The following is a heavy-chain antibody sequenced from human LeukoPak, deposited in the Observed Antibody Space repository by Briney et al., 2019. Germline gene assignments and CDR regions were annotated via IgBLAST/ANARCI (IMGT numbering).Heavy chain of an antibody. CDR2: IRYDGSNK. D-gene: IGHD2-2*01. V-gene: IGHV3-30*02. CDR1: GSTFSSYG. CDR3: AKDRQSWTSYGNGGDY. J-gene: IGHJ4*02. Sequence: GGSLRLSCAASGSTFSSYGMHWVRQAPGKGLEWVAFIRYDGSNKYYADSVKGRFTISRDSSKNTVYLQMNSLRAEDTAVYYCAKDRQSWTSYGNGGDYWGQGTLVTVSS.